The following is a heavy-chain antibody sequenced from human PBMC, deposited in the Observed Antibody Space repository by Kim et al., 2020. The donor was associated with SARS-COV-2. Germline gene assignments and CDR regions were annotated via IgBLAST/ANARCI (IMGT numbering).Heavy chain of an antibody. CDR1: GFTFSNYG. D-gene: IGHD2-2*01. Sequence: GGSLRLSCAASGFTFSNYGMHWVRQAPGKGLEWVAVIWYDGSNEYYADSMKGRFTISRDNSKNTLYLQMYSLRADDTAVYYCARGAMPRGLDHWGRGTPV. CDR3: ARGAMPRGLDH. V-gene: IGHV3-33*01. CDR2: IWYDGSNE. J-gene: IGHJ4*02.